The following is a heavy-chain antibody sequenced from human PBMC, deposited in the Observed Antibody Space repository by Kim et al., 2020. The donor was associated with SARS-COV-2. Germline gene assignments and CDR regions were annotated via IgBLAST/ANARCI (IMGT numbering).Heavy chain of an antibody. Sequence: SETLSLTCNVSGASISSYYWSWIRQPPGKGLEWIGYLYYGGSTNYNPSLKSRVTISVGTSKNQFSLKLTSVTAADTAVYYCARGYYYDSSGYYSVFDLWGQGSLVTVSS. V-gene: IGHV4-59*13. J-gene: IGHJ4*02. CDR2: LYYGGST. D-gene: IGHD3-22*01. CDR1: GASISSYY. CDR3: ARGYYYDSSGYYSVFDL.